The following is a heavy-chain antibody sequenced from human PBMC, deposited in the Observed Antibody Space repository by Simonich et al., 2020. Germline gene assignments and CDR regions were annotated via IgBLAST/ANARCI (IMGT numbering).Heavy chain of an antibody. V-gene: IGHV3-74*01. CDR2: INSDGSST. CDR1: GFTFSSYW. D-gene: IGHD4-4*01. CDR3: ARDYSNYDAFDI. J-gene: IGHJ3*02. Sequence: EVQLVESGGGLVQPGGSLRLSCAASGFTFSSYWVHWVRQAPGKGLVWVSRINSDGSSTSYADSVKCRFTISRDNAKNTLYLQMNSLRAEDTAVYYCARDYSNYDAFDIWGQGTMVTVSS.